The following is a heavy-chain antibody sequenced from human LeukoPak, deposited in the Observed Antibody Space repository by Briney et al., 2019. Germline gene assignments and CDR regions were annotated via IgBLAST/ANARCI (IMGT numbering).Heavy chain of an antibody. D-gene: IGHD5-24*01. V-gene: IGHV3-23*01. Sequence: GGSRRPACAAAGFTFSSNAISWDRPVAGKGLEWVSAISGSGGSTYHADSVKGRFLLSRDNSKNTLYLQMNSLRAEDTAVYYCAKDRVATIRPDFDYWGQGTLVTVS. CDR3: AKDRVATIRPDFDY. CDR1: GFTFSSNA. CDR2: ISGSGGST. J-gene: IGHJ4*02.